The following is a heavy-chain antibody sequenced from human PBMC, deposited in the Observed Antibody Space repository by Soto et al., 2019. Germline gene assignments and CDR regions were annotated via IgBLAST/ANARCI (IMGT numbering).Heavy chain of an antibody. CDR2: IIPIFGTA. Sequence: QVQLVQSGAEVKKPGSSVKVSCKASGGTFSSYAISWVRQAPGQGLEWMGGIIPIFGTANYAQKFQGRVTITTDESTSTAYMEQSSLRSEDTAVYYCARDLGRDGYNLDYYYYGMDVWGQGTTVTVSS. V-gene: IGHV1-69*05. D-gene: IGHD5-12*01. CDR3: ARDLGRDGYNLDYYYYGMDV. J-gene: IGHJ6*02. CDR1: GGTFSSYA.